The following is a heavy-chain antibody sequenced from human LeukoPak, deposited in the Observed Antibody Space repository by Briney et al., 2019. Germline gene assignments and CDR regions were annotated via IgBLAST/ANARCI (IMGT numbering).Heavy chain of an antibody. CDR2: MYNSGST. Sequence: SETLSLTCNVSGGSISSGSYYWSWIRQPAGKGLEWIGRMYNSGSTNYNPSLKSRVTISVDTSKNQFSLKLNSVTAADTAVYYCARGTTSGLGTFDYWGQGTLVTVSS. CDR1: GGSISSGSYY. J-gene: IGHJ4*02. V-gene: IGHV4-61*02. D-gene: IGHD3-16*01. CDR3: ARGTTSGLGTFDY.